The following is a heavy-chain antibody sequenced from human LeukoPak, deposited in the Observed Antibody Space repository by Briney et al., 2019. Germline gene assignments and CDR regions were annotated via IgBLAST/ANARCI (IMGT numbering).Heavy chain of an antibody. CDR1: GFSFRSYA. V-gene: IGHV3-30*02. CDR2: IMYDGNNK. Sequence: GGSLRLSCAASGFSFRSYAIHWVRQAPGKGLEWVAFIMYDGNNKFYGDSVKGRFTISRDNSKNTLYLQMNSLRAEDTAVYYCARDNTDWAFDYWGQGTLVTVSS. J-gene: IGHJ4*02. CDR3: ARDNTDWAFDY. D-gene: IGHD3-9*01.